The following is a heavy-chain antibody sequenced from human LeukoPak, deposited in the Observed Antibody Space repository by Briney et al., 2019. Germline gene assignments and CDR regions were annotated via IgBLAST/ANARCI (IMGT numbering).Heavy chain of an antibody. CDR2: IYHSGST. CDR1: GGSISSGGYS. Sequence: SETLSLTCAVSGGSISSGGYSWSWIRQPPGKGLEWIGHIYHSGSTYYNPSLKSRVTISVDRSKNQFSLKLSSVTAADTAVYYCARVGLGDFWSGYYFDYWGQGTLVTVSS. V-gene: IGHV4-30-2*01. D-gene: IGHD3-3*01. CDR3: ARVGLGDFWSGYYFDY. J-gene: IGHJ4*02.